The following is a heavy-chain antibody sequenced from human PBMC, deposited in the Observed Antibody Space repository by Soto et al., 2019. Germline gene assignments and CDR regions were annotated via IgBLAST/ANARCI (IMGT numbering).Heavy chain of an antibody. Sequence: WGSLRLSCAASGFTFISYEINWCGHSXGKGLEWVSYISSSGSAIYYADSVKGRFTISSDNAKNSLYLQMNSLRAGDTAVYYCARVSIAVAGSYFDYWGQGTLVTVSS. V-gene: IGHV3-48*03. CDR2: ISSSGSAI. J-gene: IGHJ4*02. CDR1: GFTFISYE. CDR3: ARVSIAVAGSYFDY. D-gene: IGHD6-19*01.